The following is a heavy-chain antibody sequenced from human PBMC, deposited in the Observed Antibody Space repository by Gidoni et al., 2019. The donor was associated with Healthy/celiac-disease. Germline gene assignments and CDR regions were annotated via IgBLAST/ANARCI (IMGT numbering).Heavy chain of an antibody. D-gene: IGHD3-22*01. J-gene: IGHJ6*02. CDR2: VIPIFGTA. CDR3: ARHLSTYYYDSSGYRGDPNYYYGMDV. V-gene: IGHV1-69*01. CDR1: GGTFRSYA. Sequence: QVQLGQSGAEGKKPGSSVKFSCKASGGTFRSYAISWVRQAPGQGREWMGGVIPIFGTANYAPKFKGRVTITADESTSTAYMELSSLRSEDTAVYYCARHLSTYYYDSSGYRGDPNYYYGMDVWCQGTTVTVSS.